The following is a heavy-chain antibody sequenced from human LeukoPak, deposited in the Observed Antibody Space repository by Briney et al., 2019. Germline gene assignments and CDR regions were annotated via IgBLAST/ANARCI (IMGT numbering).Heavy chain of an antibody. CDR1: GFTFGTYW. Sequence: GGSLRLSCAASGFTFGTYWMHWVRQAPGKGLEWVANIKQDGSEEYYEDSVKGRFSISRDNTKNSLYLQMDSLRAEDTAVYFCTRGGSGSYYNTYYNGLDAWGQGTKVTVSS. J-gene: IGHJ6*02. CDR2: IKQDGSEE. CDR3: TRGGSGSYYNTYYNGLDA. D-gene: IGHD3-10*01. V-gene: IGHV3-7*01.